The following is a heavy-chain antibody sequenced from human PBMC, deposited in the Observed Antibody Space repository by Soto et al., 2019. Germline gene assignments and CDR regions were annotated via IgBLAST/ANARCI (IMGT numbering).Heavy chain of an antibody. Sequence: GGSLRLSCAASGFTFSSYGMHWVRQAPGKGLEWVAVISYDGSNKYYADSVKGRFTISRDNSKNTLYLQMNSLRAEDTAVYYCAKDLGYPYYYYGMDVWGQGTTVTVSS. D-gene: IGHD7-27*01. J-gene: IGHJ6*02. V-gene: IGHV3-30*18. CDR2: ISYDGSNK. CDR1: GFTFSSYG. CDR3: AKDLGYPYYYYGMDV.